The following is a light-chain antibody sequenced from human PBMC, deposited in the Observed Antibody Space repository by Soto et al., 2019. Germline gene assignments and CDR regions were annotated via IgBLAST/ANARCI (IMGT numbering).Light chain of an antibody. Sequence: EIVLTQSPGTLSLSPGERATISCRASQSVSSSYLAWYQQKPGQAPRLLIYDASNRATGVPTRFSGSGSGTDFTLTISRLEPEDFAVYYCQQYGSSPPGTFGQGTKVDIK. V-gene: IGKV3-20*01. CDR2: DAS. CDR3: QQYGSSPPGT. J-gene: IGKJ1*01. CDR1: QSVSSSY.